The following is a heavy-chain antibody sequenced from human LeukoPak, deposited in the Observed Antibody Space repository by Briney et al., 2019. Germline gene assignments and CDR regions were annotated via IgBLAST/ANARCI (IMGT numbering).Heavy chain of an antibody. CDR3: AKEVRPNDY. J-gene: IGHJ4*02. CDR2: ISRGGGST. D-gene: IGHD1-1*01. Sequence: PGGSLRLSCAASGFTFSNSAMCWVRRAPGKGLEWVSGISRGGGSTYYADSVKGRFTISRDTSIDTLYLQMNSLRAEDTAVYYCAKEVRPNDYWGQGTLVTVSS. CDR1: GFTFSNSA. V-gene: IGHV3-23*01.